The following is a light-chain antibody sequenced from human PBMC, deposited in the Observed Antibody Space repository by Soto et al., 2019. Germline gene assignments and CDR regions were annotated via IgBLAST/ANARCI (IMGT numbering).Light chain of an antibody. V-gene: IGKV3-15*01. CDR3: QQYNNWPFS. CDR1: QSVSTN. J-gene: IGKJ5*01. Sequence: EIVMTQSPATLSVSPGERATLSCRASQSVSTNLAWYQQKPGQAPRLLIYNALTRATGIPARFSGSGSETDFTLTISGLQSEDSAVYFCQQYNNWPFSFGQGTRLEIK. CDR2: NAL.